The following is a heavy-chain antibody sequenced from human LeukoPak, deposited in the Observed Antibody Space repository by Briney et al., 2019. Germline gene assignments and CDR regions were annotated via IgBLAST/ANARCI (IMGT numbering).Heavy chain of an antibody. J-gene: IGHJ4*02. CDR2: INHSGST. Sequence: SETLSLTCAVSGGSFSGYYWSWIRQPPGKGLEWIGEINHSGSTNYNPSLKSRVTISVDTSKNQFSLKLSSVTAADTAVYYCARVSPFYSGSYYTTTIYDYWGQGTLVTVSS. CDR3: ARVSPFYSGSYYTTTIYDY. D-gene: IGHD1-26*01. V-gene: IGHV4-34*01. CDR1: GGSFSGYY.